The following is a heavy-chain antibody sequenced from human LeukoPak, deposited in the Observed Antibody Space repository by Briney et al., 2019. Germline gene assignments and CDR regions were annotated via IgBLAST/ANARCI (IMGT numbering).Heavy chain of an antibody. J-gene: IGHJ4*02. Sequence: GRSLRLSCAASGFTFSSYSMNWVRQAPGKGLEWVSSISSSSSYIYYADSVKGRFTISRDNAKNSLYLQMNSLRAEDTAVYYCTTSLPHIVDVTTSDGGNWGQGTLVTVSS. CDR2: ISSSSSYI. CDR1: GFTFSSYS. V-gene: IGHV3-21*01. CDR3: TTSLPHIVDVTTSDGGN. D-gene: IGHD2-21*02.